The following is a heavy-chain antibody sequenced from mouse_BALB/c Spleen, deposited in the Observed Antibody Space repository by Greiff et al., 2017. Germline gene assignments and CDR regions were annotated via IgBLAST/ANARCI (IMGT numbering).Heavy chain of an antibody. V-gene: IGHV5-17*02. CDR3: AREPHIYYYGRGYFDV. J-gene: IGHJ1*01. CDR2: ISSGSSTI. Sequence: EVKLVESGGGLVQPGGSRKLSCAASGFTFSSFGMHWVRQAPEKGLEWVAYISSGSSTIYYADTVKGRFTISRDNPKNTLFLQMTSLRSEDTAMYYCAREPHIYYYGRGYFDVWGAGTTVTVSS. CDR1: GFTFSSFG. D-gene: IGHD1-1*01.